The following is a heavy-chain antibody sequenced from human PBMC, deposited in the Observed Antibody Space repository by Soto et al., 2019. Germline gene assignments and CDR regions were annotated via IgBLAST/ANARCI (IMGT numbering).Heavy chain of an antibody. J-gene: IGHJ6*02. CDR2: INPSGGTT. V-gene: IGHV1-46*01. Sequence: QVQLVQSGAEVREPGASVKVSCKASGYTFSNYYIHWVRQAPGQGLEWMGIINPSGGTTTYAQRFQGRITMTTDTYTSTVYMELSSLRSEDTAVYYCARPRHYYYGMDVWGQGTTVTVSS. CDR3: ARPRHYYYGMDV. CDR1: GYTFSNYY.